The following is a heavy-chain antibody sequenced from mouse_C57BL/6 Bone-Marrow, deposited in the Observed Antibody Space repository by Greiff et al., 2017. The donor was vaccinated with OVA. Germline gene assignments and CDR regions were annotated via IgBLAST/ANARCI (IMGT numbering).Heavy chain of an antibody. CDR2: IYPGNSDT. V-gene: IGHV1-5*01. Sequence: VQLQQSGTVLARPGASVKMSCKPSGYTFTSYWMHWVKQRPGQGLEWIGAIYPGNSDTSYNQKFKGKAKLTAVTSASTAYMELSSLTNEDSAVYYCTRRELTGTRYAMDYWGQGTSVTVSS. D-gene: IGHD4-1*01. CDR1: GYTFTSYW. J-gene: IGHJ4*01. CDR3: TRRELTGTRYAMDY.